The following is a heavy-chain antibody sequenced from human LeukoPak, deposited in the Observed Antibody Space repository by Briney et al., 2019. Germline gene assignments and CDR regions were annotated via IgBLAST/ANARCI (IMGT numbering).Heavy chain of an antibody. J-gene: IGHJ6*02. D-gene: IGHD4-17*01. Sequence: PSETLSLTCAVYGGSFSGYYWSWIRQPPGKGLEWIGEINHSGSTNYNPSLKSRVTISVDTSKNQFSLKLSSVTAADTAVYYCARTVQVGYYYGMDVWGQGTTVTVSS. CDR2: INHSGST. CDR3: ARTVQVGYYYGMDV. CDR1: GGSFSGYY. V-gene: IGHV4-34*01.